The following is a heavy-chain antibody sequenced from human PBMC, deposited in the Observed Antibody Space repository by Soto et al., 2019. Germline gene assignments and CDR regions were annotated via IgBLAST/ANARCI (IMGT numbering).Heavy chain of an antibody. CDR1: GFTFSSYA. CDR2: ISYDGSNK. Sequence: QVPLVESGGGVVQPGRSLRLSCAASGFTFSSYAMHWVRQAPGKGLEWVAVISYDGSNKYYADSVKGRFTISRDNSKNTLYLQMNSLRAEDTAVYYCARIVGATVPFDYWGQGTLVTVSS. V-gene: IGHV3-30-3*01. D-gene: IGHD1-26*01. CDR3: ARIVGATVPFDY. J-gene: IGHJ4*02.